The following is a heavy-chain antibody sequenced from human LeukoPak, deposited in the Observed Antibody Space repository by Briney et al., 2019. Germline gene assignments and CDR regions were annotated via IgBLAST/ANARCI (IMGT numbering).Heavy chain of an antibody. CDR3: ARDDRGWYYFDY. D-gene: IGHD6-19*01. V-gene: IGHV3-9*01. J-gene: IGHJ4*02. CDR2: ITWNSDNI. Sequence: PGGSLRLSCAASGFTFDDYAMHWVRQAPGKGLEWVSGITWNSDNIEYADSVKGRFTISRDNAKNTLYLQMNSLRAEDTAVYYCARDDRGWYYFDYWGQGTLVTVSS. CDR1: GFTFDDYA.